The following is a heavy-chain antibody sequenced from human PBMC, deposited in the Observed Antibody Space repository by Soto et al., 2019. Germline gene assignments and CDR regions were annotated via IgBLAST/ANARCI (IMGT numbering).Heavy chain of an antibody. V-gene: IGHV1-8*01. Sequence: QVQLVQSGAEVKKPGASVKVSCKASGYTFTSYDINWVRQATGQGLEWMGWMNPTSGNTGFAQKFQGRVTMTRHTSISTAYIELSSLRSEDTAVYYCARDTVSWFDPWGQGTLVTVSS. D-gene: IGHD2-2*02. CDR3: ARDTVSWFDP. J-gene: IGHJ5*02. CDR2: MNPTSGNT. CDR1: GYTFTSYD.